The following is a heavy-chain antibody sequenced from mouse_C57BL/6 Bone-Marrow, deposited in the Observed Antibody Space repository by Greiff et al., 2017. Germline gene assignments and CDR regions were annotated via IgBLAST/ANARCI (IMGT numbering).Heavy chain of an antibody. CDR3: ARGDDGYYLYAMDY. CDR1: GYTFTDHT. J-gene: IGHJ4*01. D-gene: IGHD2-3*01. Sequence: QVQLQQSDAELVKPGASVKISCKVSGYTFTDHTIHWMKQRPEQVLEWIGYIYPRDGSTKYNEQFKGKATLTADKSSSTAYMQLNSLTSEDSAVYFCARGDDGYYLYAMDYWGQGTSVTVSS. V-gene: IGHV1-78*01. CDR2: IYPRDGST.